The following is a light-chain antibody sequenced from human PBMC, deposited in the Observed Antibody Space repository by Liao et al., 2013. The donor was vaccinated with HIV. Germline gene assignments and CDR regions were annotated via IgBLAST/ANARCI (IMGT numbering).Light chain of an antibody. CDR3: QAWDSSTYV. CDR2: QDN. CDR1: KLGDKY. J-gene: IGLJ1*01. Sequence: SYELTQPPSVSVSPGQTASITCSGDKLGDKYACWYQQKAGQSPVLVIYQDNKRPSGIPERFSGSNSGNTATLTISGTQAMDEADYYCQAWDSSTYVFGTGTKVTVL. V-gene: IGLV3-1*01.